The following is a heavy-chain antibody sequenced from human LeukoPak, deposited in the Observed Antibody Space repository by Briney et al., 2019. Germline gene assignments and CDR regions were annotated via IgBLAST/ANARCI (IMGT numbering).Heavy chain of an antibody. V-gene: IGHV3-23*01. J-gene: IGHJ4*02. CDR2: ISGSGGST. Sequence: GGSLRLSCAASGFTFSSCAMSWVRQAPGKGLEWVSVISGSGGSTYYADSVKGRFTISRDNSKNTLYLHMNSLRAEDTAVYYCAKDLDMITFGGVIVKGPDYWGQGTLVTVSS. CDR3: AKDLDMITFGGVIVKGPDY. CDR1: GFTFSSCA. D-gene: IGHD3-16*02.